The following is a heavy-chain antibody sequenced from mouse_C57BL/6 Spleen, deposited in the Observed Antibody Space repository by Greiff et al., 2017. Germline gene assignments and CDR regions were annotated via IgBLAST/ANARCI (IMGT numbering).Heavy chain of an antibody. CDR2: IDPSDSAT. Sequence: VQLQQPGAELVRPGSSVKLSCKASGYTFTSYWMHWVKQRPIQGLEWIGNIDPSDSATHYNQKFKDKATLTVDKSSSTAYMQLSSLTSEDSAVYYCARKTGTGLWDYWGQGTTLTVSS. J-gene: IGHJ2*01. V-gene: IGHV1-52*01. D-gene: IGHD4-1*01. CDR1: GYTFTSYW. CDR3: ARKTGTGLWDY.